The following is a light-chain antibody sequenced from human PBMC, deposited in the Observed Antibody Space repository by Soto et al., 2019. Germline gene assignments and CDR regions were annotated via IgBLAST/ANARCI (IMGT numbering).Light chain of an antibody. J-gene: IGKJ5*01. V-gene: IGKV3-20*01. CDR2: GAS. Sequence: EIVLTQSPGTLSVSPGERVTLACRASQSVSSRLFAWYQQKPGQTPRLLIYGASHRATGIPDRFSGSGSGTGYTLTSNRVDPEATAVHYCHQYESSPLTFGQGTRLQIK. CDR3: HQYESSPLT. CDR1: QSVSSRL.